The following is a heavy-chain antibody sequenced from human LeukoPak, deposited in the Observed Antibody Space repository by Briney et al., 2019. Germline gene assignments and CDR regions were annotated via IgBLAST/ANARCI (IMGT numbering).Heavy chain of an antibody. CDR3: AKDAIRRDGYNVGWDFDY. D-gene: IGHD5-24*01. CDR1: GFTFSSYA. J-gene: IGHJ4*02. V-gene: IGHV3-23*01. CDR2: ISGSGGST. Sequence: PGGSLRLSCAASGFTFSSYAMSWVRQAPGKGLEWVSAISGSGGSTYYADSVKGRFTISRDNSKNTLYLQMNSLRAEDTAVYYCAKDAIRRDGYNVGWDFDYWGQGTLVTVSS.